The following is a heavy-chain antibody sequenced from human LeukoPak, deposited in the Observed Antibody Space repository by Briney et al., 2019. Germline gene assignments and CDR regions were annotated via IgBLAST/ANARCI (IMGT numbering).Heavy chain of an antibody. CDR3: AKDGARSGIAAAGTSPMDV. V-gene: IGHV3-23*01. D-gene: IGHD6-13*01. CDR1: GFTFSSYA. Sequence: GGSLRLSCAASGFTFSSYAMSWVRQAPGKGLEWVSSISGSDGITYYADSVKGRFTISRDNSKNTLYLQMNSLRAEDTAVYYCAKDGARSGIAAAGTSPMDVWGQGTTVTVSS. CDR2: ISGSDGIT. J-gene: IGHJ6*02.